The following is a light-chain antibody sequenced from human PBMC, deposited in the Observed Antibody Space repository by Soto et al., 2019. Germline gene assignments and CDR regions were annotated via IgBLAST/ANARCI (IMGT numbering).Light chain of an antibody. CDR2: DAS. Sequence: DIQMTQSPSSLSASVGDRVTITCRASQSISAYLNWYQQKPGKAPNLLIYDASSLQSGVPSRFSGSGSGTDFTLTISSLQPEDFATYYCQQSYSSPLTVGQGTKVEIK. CDR1: QSISAY. V-gene: IGKV1-39*01. CDR3: QQSYSSPLT. J-gene: IGKJ1*01.